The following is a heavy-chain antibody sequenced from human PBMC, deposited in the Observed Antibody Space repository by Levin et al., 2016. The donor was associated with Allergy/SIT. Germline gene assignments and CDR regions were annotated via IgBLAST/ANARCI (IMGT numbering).Heavy chain of an antibody. D-gene: IGHD3-10*01. J-gene: IGHJ1*01. CDR2: IIPIFGTA. CDR1: GYTFTSYD. CDR3: ARGLPGSVPEYFQH. Sequence: SVKVSCKASGYTFTSYDISWVRQAPGQGLEWMGGIIPIFGTANYAQKFQGRVTITADESTSTAYMELSSLTSEDTAIYYCARGLPGSVPEYFQHWGQGTLVTVSS. V-gene: IGHV1-69*13.